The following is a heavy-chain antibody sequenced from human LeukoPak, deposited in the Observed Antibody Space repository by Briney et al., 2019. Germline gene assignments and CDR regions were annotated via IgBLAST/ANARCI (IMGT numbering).Heavy chain of an antibody. CDR3: ARFTIFGVLFDY. J-gene: IGHJ4*02. D-gene: IGHD3-3*01. V-gene: IGHV3-21*01. CDR1: GFTFSYYA. CDR2: ISTRSTYI. Sequence: GGSLRLSCAASGFTFSYYAMNWVRQAPGKGLEWVSSISTRSTYIYYAGSLKGRFTISRDNAKNSLYLQMNSLRAEDTAVYYCARFTIFGVLFDYWGQGTLVTVSS.